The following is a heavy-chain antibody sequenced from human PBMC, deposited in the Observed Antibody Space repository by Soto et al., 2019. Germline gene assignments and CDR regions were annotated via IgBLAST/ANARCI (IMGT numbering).Heavy chain of an antibody. CDR1: GGSIDGGGFS. J-gene: IGHJ4*02. CDR3: ARIHWAQSSLDY. CDR2: VTHSGTA. Sequence: SETLSLTCAVSGGSIDGGGFSLGWIRQPPGKGLEWIGYVTHSGTAYSIPSLNGRLTLSVDSSQTQFSLKLTSVTAADSAFYYCARIHWAQSSLDYWGRGILVTVSS. V-gene: IGHV4-30-2*01. D-gene: IGHD6-19*01.